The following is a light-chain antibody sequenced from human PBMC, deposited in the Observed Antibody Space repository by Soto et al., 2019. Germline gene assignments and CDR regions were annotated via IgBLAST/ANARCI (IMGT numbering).Light chain of an antibody. CDR3: QQYGSSPPIT. J-gene: IGKJ5*01. Sequence: EIVLTQSPGTLSLSPGERATLSCRASQSVSSSYLAWYQQKPGQAPRLLIYGASSRATGIPDRFSGSGSGPDYTLTISRLEPEDLAVYYCQQYGSSPPITFGQGTRLEIK. CDR1: QSVSSSY. V-gene: IGKV3-20*01. CDR2: GAS.